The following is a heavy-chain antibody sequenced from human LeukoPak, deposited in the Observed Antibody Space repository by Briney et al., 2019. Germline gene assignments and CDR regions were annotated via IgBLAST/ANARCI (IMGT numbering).Heavy chain of an antibody. Sequence: PSETLSLTCTVSGGSISSFSYYWGWIRQPPGKGLEWIGSIYYSGNTYYNPSLKSRVTISVDTSKNQFSLKLISVTAADTAVYYCATQGNYFRISDYWGQGTLVTVSS. CDR2: IYYSGNT. D-gene: IGHD4-11*01. V-gene: IGHV4-39*01. CDR1: GGSISSFSYY. CDR3: ATQGNYFRISDY. J-gene: IGHJ4*02.